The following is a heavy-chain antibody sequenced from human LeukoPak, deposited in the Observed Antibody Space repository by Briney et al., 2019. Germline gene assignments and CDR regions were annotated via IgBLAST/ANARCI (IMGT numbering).Heavy chain of an antibody. J-gene: IGHJ3*02. V-gene: IGHV4-39*01. CDR1: GGSISSSSYY. CDR2: IYYSGST. Sequence: SETLSLTCTVSGGSISSSSYYWGWIRQPPGKGLEWIGSIYYSGSTYYNPSLKSRVTISVDTSKNQFSLKLSSVTAADTAVYYCARPTGYSSSWPYAFDIWGQGTMVAVSS. CDR3: ARPTGYSSSWPYAFDI. D-gene: IGHD6-13*01.